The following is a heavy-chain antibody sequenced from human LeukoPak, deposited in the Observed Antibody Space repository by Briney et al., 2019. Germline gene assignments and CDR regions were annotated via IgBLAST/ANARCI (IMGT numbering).Heavy chain of an antibody. Sequence: PSQTLSLTCAISGDSISSNSAAWNWIRQSPSRGLEWLGRTYYRSKWYNDYAVSVKSRITINPDTSKNQFSLQLNSVTPEDTAVYYCARVLRFLEWLPEGWFDPWGQGTLVTVSS. D-gene: IGHD3-3*01. V-gene: IGHV6-1*01. CDR3: ARVLRFLEWLPEGWFDP. J-gene: IGHJ5*02. CDR2: TYYRSKWYN. CDR1: GDSISSNSAA.